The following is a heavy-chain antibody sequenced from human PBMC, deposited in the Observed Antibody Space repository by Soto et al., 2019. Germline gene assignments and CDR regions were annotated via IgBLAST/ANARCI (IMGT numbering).Heavy chain of an antibody. Sequence: GGSLRLSCAASGFTFSSYAMSWVRQAPGKGLEWVSAISGSGGSTYYADSVKGRFTISRDNSKNTLYLQMNSLRAEDTAVYYCAKDVGAYGSGELYFDYWGQGTLVTVSS. CDR3: AKDVGAYGSGELYFDY. D-gene: IGHD3-10*01. CDR1: GFTFSSYA. V-gene: IGHV3-23*01. J-gene: IGHJ4*02. CDR2: ISGSGGST.